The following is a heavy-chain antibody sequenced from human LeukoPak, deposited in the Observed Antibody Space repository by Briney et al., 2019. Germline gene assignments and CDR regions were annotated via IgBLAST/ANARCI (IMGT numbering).Heavy chain of an antibody. CDR2: ISSSSSTI. Sequence: PGGSLRLSCAASGFTFSSYSMNWVRQAPGKGLEWVSYISSSSSTIYYADSVKGRFTISRDNAKNSLYLQMNSLRAEDTAVYYCARQYCTNGVCYKVSDYWGQGTLVTVSS. D-gene: IGHD2-8*01. CDR1: GFTFSSYS. V-gene: IGHV3-48*04. J-gene: IGHJ4*02. CDR3: ARQYCTNGVCYKVSDY.